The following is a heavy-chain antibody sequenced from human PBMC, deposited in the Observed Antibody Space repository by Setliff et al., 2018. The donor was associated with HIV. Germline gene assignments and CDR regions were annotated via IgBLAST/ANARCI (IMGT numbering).Heavy chain of an antibody. Sequence: ASVKVSCKVSGYTFSDYYILWVQQAPGKGLKWVGLVDPEDGETRYGEQFQGRVTITAEPSTATVYMEVRSLRSEDMAVYFCARSPHDYDSDYYMDVWGKGTTVTVSS. CDR3: ARSPHDYDSDYYMDV. D-gene: IGHD4-17*01. CDR1: GYTFSDYY. J-gene: IGHJ6*03. V-gene: IGHV1-69-2*01. CDR2: VDPEDGET.